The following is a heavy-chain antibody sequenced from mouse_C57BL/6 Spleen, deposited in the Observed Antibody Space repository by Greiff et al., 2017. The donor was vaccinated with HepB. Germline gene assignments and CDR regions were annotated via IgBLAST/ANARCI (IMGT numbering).Heavy chain of an antibody. J-gene: IGHJ2*01. V-gene: IGHV1-69*01. CDR1: GYTFTSYW. D-gene: IGHD2-3*01. CDR2: IDPSDSYT. Sequence: VKLQQSGAELVMPGASVKLSCKASGYTFTSYWMHWVKQRPGQGLEWIGEIDPSDSYTNYNQKFKGKSTLTVDKSSSTAYMQLSSLTSEDSAVYYCARKGWGYWGQGTTLTVSS. CDR3: ARKGWGY.